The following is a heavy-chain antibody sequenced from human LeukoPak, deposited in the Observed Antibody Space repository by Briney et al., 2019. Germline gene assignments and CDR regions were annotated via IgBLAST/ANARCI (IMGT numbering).Heavy chain of an antibody. J-gene: IGHJ4*02. V-gene: IGHV3-48*03. D-gene: IGHD2-8*01. Sequence: GGSLRLSCAASGFTFRSYEMNWVPQAPAKGLEWVSYISSSGGTIYNADSVKGRFTISRDNAKSSLYLQMNSLRAEDTAVYYCARDRVYRGDIFDYWGQGTLVTVSS. CDR3: ARDRVYRGDIFDY. CDR1: GFTFRSYE. CDR2: ISSSGGTI.